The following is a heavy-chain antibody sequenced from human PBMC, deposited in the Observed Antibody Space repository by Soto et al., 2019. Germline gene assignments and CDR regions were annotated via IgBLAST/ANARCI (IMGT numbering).Heavy chain of an antibody. CDR2: IIPMFGTP. Sequence: QVQLVQSGAEVKKPGSSVKVSCKASGDAFTNYIFDWVRQAPGQGLEWMGGIIPMFGTPKYAQTFQDRVAISADVSTGTAYLELTSLRFDDTAVYYCARGRDQPPVGLYFDSWGEGTRVTVSS. J-gene: IGHJ4*02. CDR3: ARGRDQPPVGLYFDS. V-gene: IGHV1-69*01. CDR1: GDAFTNYI. D-gene: IGHD1-26*01.